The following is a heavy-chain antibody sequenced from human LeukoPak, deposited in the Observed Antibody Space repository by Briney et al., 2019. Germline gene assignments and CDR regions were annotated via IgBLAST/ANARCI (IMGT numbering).Heavy chain of an antibody. Sequence: SETLSLTCNVSGYSIASGFFWGWIRQSPGKGLEWIANIFHSGATYYNPSLQSRVTISLDASKIQFSLKMFSVTATDTAIYYCARWASSPKWFDPWGQGILVTVSS. CDR2: IFHSGAT. CDR3: ARWASSPKWFDP. J-gene: IGHJ5*02. CDR1: GYSIASGFF. V-gene: IGHV4-38-2*02.